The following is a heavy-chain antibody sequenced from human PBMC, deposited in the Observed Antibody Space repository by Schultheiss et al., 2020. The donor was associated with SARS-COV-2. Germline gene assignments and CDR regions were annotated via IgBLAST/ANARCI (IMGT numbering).Heavy chain of an antibody. CDR2: IYHSGST. Sequence: SETLSLTCAVSGYSISSGYYWGWIRQPPGKGLEWIGSIYHSGSTYYNPSLKSRVTISVDTSKNQFSLKLSSVTAADTAVYYCARTIVVVPAAPSRFDPWGQGTLVTVSS. V-gene: IGHV4-38-2*01. D-gene: IGHD2-2*01. CDR3: ARTIVVVPAAPSRFDP. J-gene: IGHJ5*02. CDR1: GYSISSGYY.